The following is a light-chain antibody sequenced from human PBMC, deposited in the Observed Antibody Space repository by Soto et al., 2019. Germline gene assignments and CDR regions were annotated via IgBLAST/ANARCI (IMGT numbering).Light chain of an antibody. Sequence: DLQMTQSPSTLSASVGDSVTITCRASQSIDSWLAWYQQKPGKAPKLLIYKASTLESGFPSRFSGSGSGTEFTLTINSLQPDDFATYHCQRYKSYSFTFVGGTKVEIK. CDR3: QRYKSYSFT. J-gene: IGKJ4*01. CDR2: KAS. V-gene: IGKV1-5*03. CDR1: QSIDSW.